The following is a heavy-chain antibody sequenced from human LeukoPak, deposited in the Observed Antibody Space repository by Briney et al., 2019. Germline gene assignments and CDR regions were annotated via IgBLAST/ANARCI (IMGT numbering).Heavy chain of an antibody. Sequence: SETLSLTCTVSGASISTGGYYWSWIRHLPGKGLEWIANIYYSGNTYYNPSLKGRVTISADTSKNYFSLKLRSVTAADTAVYYCARGPPMWFGELPHFDYWGQGTPVTVSP. J-gene: IGHJ4*02. CDR2: IYYSGNT. V-gene: IGHV4-31*03. CDR3: ARGPPMWFGELPHFDY. CDR1: GASISTGGYY. D-gene: IGHD3-10*01.